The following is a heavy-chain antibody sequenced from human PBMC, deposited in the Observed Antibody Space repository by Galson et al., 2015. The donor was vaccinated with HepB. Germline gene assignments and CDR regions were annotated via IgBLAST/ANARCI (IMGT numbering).Heavy chain of an antibody. CDR3: APYSSSSWSSVWIN. V-gene: IGHV3-7*01. D-gene: IGHD6-6*01. J-gene: IGHJ4*02. CDR1: GFTFSSYW. CDR2: IKQDGSEK. Sequence: SLRLSCAASGFTFSSYWMSWVRQAPGKGLEWVANIKQDGSEKYYVDSVKGRFTISRDNAKNSLYLQMNSLRAEDTAVYYCAPYSSSSWSSVWINWGQGTLVAVSS.